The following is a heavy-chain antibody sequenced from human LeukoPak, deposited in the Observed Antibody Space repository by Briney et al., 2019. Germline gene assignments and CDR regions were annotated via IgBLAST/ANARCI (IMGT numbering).Heavy chain of an antibody. CDR1: GYTSTSYA. CDR2: INAGNGNT. J-gene: IGHJ4*02. Sequence: ASVKVSCKASGYTSTSYAMHWVRQAPGQRLEWMGWINAGNGNTKYSQKFQGRVTITRDTSASTAYMELSSLRSEDTAVYYCARDRRTTSYYFDYWGQGTLVTVSS. D-gene: IGHD4-11*01. V-gene: IGHV1-3*01. CDR3: ARDRRTTSYYFDY.